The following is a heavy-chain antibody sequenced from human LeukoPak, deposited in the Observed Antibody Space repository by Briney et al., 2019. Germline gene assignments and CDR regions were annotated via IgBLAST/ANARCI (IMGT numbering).Heavy chain of an antibody. CDR2: INPNSSGT. D-gene: IGHD3-16*01. V-gene: IGHV1-2*02. CDR3: ARDGWGY. J-gene: IGHJ4*02. CDR1: GYTFTGYY. Sequence: ASVKVSCKASGYTFTGYYMHWVRQAPGQGLEWMGWINPNSSGTNYAQKFQGRVTMTRDMSTSTVYMELSSLRSEDTAVYYCARDGWGYWGQGTLVTVSS.